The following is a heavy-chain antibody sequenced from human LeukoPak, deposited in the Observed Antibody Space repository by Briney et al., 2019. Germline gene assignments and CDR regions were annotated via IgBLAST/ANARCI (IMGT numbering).Heavy chain of an antibody. D-gene: IGHD3-22*01. CDR3: ARTAYDSSGYYGLVWFDP. J-gene: IGHJ5*02. CDR2: ISAYNGNT. CDR1: GYTFTNHG. V-gene: IGHV1-18*01. Sequence: ASVKVSCKTSGYTFTNHGISWVRQAPGQGLEWMGWISAYNGNTNYAQKLQGRVTMTTDTSTSTAYMELRSLRSDDTAVYYCARTAYDSSGYYGLVWFDPWGQGTLVTVSS.